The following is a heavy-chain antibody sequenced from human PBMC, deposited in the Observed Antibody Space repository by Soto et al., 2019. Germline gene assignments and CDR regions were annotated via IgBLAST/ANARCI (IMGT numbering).Heavy chain of an antibody. J-gene: IGHJ4*02. CDR3: ASTPWNYGENRYFDY. CDR1: GFTFSSYA. D-gene: IGHD1-7*01. V-gene: IGHV3-23*01. Sequence: EVQLLESGGGLVQPGGSLRLSCAASGFTFSSYAMSWVRQAPGKGLVWVSGISASGDTTYDADSVKGRFTISRDFSKNTVYLQMTSLRVEDTAVYYCASTPWNYGENRYFDYWGQVTLVTVSS. CDR2: ISASGDTT.